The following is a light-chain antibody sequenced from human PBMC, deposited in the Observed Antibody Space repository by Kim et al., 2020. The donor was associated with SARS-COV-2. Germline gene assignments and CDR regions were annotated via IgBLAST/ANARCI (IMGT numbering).Light chain of an antibody. CDR1: QSISSF. V-gene: IGKV3-11*01. Sequence: PGERAPLSCRASQSISSFLAWDQQKPGQAPRLLIYDVSNRATGIPARFSGSGSGTDFTLTISSLEPEDFAVYYCQQRTNWPPIFTFGPGTKVDIK. CDR2: DVS. CDR3: QQRTNWPPIFT. J-gene: IGKJ3*01.